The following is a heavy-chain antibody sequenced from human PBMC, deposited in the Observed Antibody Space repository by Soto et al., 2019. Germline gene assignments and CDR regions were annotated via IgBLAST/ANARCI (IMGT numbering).Heavy chain of an antibody. CDR2: TSWNSGSI. CDR3: SKDMGYDLRPIGYFDY. J-gene: IGHJ4*02. V-gene: IGHV3-9*01. Sequence: PWWSLRVSCATSVFNFDDYGMHWVRKAPGGGLDLACATSWNSGSIGYADSVKGRFTISRYNAKNALYLQMNSLRSEDTALYYCSKDMGYDLRPIGYFDYWAQGTMVTVSA. D-gene: IGHD5-12*01. CDR1: VFNFDDYG.